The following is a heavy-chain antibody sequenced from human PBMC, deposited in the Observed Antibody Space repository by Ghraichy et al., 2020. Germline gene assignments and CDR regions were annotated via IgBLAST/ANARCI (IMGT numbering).Heavy chain of an antibody. CDR2: ISSSSSYI. V-gene: IGHV3-21*01. Sequence: GGSLRLSCAASGFTFSSYSMNWVRQAPGKGLEWVSSISSSSSYIYYADSVKGRFTISRDNAKNSLYLQMNSLRAEDTAVYYCARGEYYGSGFDPPFDYWGQGTLVTVSS. CDR3: ARGEYYGSGFDPPFDY. J-gene: IGHJ4*02. D-gene: IGHD3-10*01. CDR1: GFTFSSYS.